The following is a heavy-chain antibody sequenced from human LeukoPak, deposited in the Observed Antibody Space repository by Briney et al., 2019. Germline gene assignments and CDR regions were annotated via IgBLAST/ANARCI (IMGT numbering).Heavy chain of an antibody. CDR3: ARGATENFDY. Sequence: GGSLRLSCAASGFTFSSYSMNWVRQAPGKGLEWVSSISSSSSYIYYADSVKGRFTISRDNAKNSLYLQMNSLRAEDTAVYYCARGATENFDYWGQGTQITVSS. J-gene: IGHJ4*02. D-gene: IGHD2-15*01. CDR2: ISSSSSYI. V-gene: IGHV3-21*01. CDR1: GFTFSSYS.